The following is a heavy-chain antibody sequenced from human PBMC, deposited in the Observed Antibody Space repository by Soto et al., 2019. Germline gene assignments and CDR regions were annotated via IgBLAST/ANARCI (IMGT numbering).Heavy chain of an antibody. J-gene: IGHJ6*02. Sequence: GASVKVSCKASGGTFSSYAISWVRQAPGQGLEWMGGIIPIFGTANYAQKFQGRVTITADESTSTAYMALSSLRSEDTAVYYCAREYYCSGGSCYHFYYGMGAWGQGTTVTVSS. CDR3: AREYYCSGGSCYHFYYGMGA. CDR1: GGTFSSYA. V-gene: IGHV1-69*13. CDR2: IIPIFGTA. D-gene: IGHD2-15*01.